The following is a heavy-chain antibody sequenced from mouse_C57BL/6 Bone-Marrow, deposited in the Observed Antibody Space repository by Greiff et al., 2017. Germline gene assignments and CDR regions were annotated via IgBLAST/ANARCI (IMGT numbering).Heavy chain of an antibody. V-gene: IGHV1-82*01. J-gene: IGHJ4*01. CDR3: ARDLPITTAYAMDY. CDR1: GYAFSSSW. D-gene: IGHD1-2*01. Sequence: VQLQQSGPELVKPGASVKISCKASGYAFSSSWMNWVKQRPGQGLEWIGRLYPGDGDTNYNGKFKGKATMTADKSSSTAYMQLSSLTSEDSAVYLCARDLPITTAYAMDYWGQGTSVTVSS. CDR2: LYPGDGDT.